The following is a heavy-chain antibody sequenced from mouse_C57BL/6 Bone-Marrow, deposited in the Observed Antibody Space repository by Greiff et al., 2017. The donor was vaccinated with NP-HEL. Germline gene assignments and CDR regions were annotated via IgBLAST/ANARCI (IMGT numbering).Heavy chain of an antibody. CDR2: IHPSDSDT. Sequence: QVQLQQPGAELVKPGASVKVSCKASGYTFTSYWMHWVKQRPGQGLEWIGRIHPSDSDTNSNQKFKGKATLTVDKSSCTAYMQLSSLTSEDYAVDYCAISHDYYGRSDYAMDYRGQGTSVTVST. D-gene: IGHD1-1*01. V-gene: IGHV1-74*01. CDR1: GYTFTSYW. CDR3: AISHDYYGRSDYAMDY. J-gene: IGHJ4*01.